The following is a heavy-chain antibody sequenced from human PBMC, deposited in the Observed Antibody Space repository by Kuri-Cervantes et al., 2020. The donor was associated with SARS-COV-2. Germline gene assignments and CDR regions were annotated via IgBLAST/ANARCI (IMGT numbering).Heavy chain of an antibody. CDR3: ARGDIAVDGALDY. CDR1: GFTFDDYG. V-gene: IGHV3-20*04. Sequence: GGSLRLSCAASGFTFDDYGMSWVRQAPGKGLEWVSGINWNGGSTGYADSVKGRFTISRDNAKNSLHLQMNSLRAEDTASYYCARGDIAVDGALDYWGQGTLVTVSS. J-gene: IGHJ4*02. D-gene: IGHD6-19*01. CDR2: INWNGGST.